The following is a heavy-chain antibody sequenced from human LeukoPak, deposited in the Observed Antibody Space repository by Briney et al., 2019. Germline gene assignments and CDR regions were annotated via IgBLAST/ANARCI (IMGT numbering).Heavy chain of an antibody. V-gene: IGHV4-39*01. Sequence: PSETLSLTCTVSGGSISSSSYYWGWIRQPPGKGLEWIGSIYYSGSTYYNPSLKSRVTISVDTSKNQFSLKLSSVTAADTAVYYCARGGSIAAAGTYYYYGMDVWGQGTTVTVSS. CDR1: GGSISSSSYY. CDR2: IYYSGST. D-gene: IGHD6-13*01. CDR3: ARGGSIAAAGTYYYYGMDV. J-gene: IGHJ6*02.